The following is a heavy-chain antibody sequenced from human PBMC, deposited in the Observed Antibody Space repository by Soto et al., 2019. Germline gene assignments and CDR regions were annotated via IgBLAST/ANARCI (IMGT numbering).Heavy chain of an antibody. Sequence: PGGSLRLSCAASGFTFSSSSMNWVRQAPGKGLEWVSYISSSSIAIYYADSVKGRFTISRDNAKNSLYLQMNSLRAEDTAVYYCARLRGSSNWETPSWGQGTLVTVP. CDR2: ISSSSIAI. D-gene: IGHD6-13*01. CDR3: ARLRGSSNWETPS. J-gene: IGHJ4*02. V-gene: IGHV3-48*01. CDR1: GFTFSSSS.